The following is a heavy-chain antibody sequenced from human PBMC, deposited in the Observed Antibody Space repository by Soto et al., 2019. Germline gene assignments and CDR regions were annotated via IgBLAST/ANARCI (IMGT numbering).Heavy chain of an antibody. CDR2: IYYSGST. Sequence: SETLSLTCTVSGGSISSYYWSWIRQPPGKGLEWIGYIYYSGSTNYNPSLKSRVTISVDTSKNQFSLKLSSVTAADTAVYYCATKSFTTTIAIAVAGTDDAFDIWGQGTMVTVSS. CDR3: ATKSFTTTIAIAVAGTDDAFDI. V-gene: IGHV4-59*08. CDR1: GGSISSYY. J-gene: IGHJ3*02. D-gene: IGHD6-19*01.